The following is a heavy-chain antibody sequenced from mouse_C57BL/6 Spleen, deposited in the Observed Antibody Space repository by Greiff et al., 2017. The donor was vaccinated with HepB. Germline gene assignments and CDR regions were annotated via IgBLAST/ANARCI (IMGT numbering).Heavy chain of an antibody. CDR3: ARVAHGSYWYFDV. J-gene: IGHJ1*03. CDR2: IDPSDSET. V-gene: IGHV1-52*01. D-gene: IGHD1-1*01. Sequence: QVQLQQPGAELVRPGSSVKLSCKASGYTFTSYWMHWVKQRPIQGLEWIGNIDPSDSETHYNQKFKDKATLTVDKSSSTAYMQLSSLTSEDSAVYYCARVAHGSYWYFDVWGTGTTVTVSS. CDR1: GYTFTSYW.